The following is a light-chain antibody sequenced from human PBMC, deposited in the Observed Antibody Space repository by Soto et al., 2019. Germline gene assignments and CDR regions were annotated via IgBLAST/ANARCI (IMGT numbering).Light chain of an antibody. CDR3: QQYNSYWRT. V-gene: IGKV1-5*01. CDR2: DAS. J-gene: IGKJ1*01. CDR1: QSISSW. Sequence: DIQMNQCPSTLSASVGDRVTITCRASQSISSWLAWYQQKPGKAPKLLIYDASSLESGVPSRFSGSGSGTEFTLTISSLQPDDFATYYCQQYNSYWRTFGQGTKVDIK.